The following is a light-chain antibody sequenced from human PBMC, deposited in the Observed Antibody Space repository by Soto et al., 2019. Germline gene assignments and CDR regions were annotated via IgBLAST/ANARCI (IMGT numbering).Light chain of an antibody. CDR2: EVN. J-gene: IGLJ2*01. V-gene: IGLV2-14*01. CDR1: SSDVGGYDY. Sequence: QSALTQPASVSGSPGQSITISCTGTSSDVGGYDYVSWYQQHPGKAPKLMIYEVNNRPSGVSNRFSGSKSGNTASLTISGIQAEDEADYYCSSYTSTSSLEVFGGGTKLTVL. CDR3: SSYTSTSSLEV.